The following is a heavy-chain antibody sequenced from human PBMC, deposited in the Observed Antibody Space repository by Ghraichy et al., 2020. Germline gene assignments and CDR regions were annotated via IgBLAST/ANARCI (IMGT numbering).Heavy chain of an antibody. CDR3: ARDPYGDYKYGGTDY. CDR1: GFTFSRHW. D-gene: IGHD4-17*01. Sequence: ASLNISCAASGFTFSRHWMSWVRQAPGKGLEWVASIKSDRSDSFYLDSVKGRFTISRDNAENSVSLEMTSLRGEDTGVYYCARDPYGDYKYGGTDYWGRGTLVSVAS. V-gene: IGHV3-7*01. J-gene: IGHJ4*02. CDR2: IKSDRSDS.